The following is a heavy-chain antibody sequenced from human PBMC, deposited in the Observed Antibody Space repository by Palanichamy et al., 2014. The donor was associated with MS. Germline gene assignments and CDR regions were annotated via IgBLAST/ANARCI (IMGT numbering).Heavy chain of an antibody. V-gene: IGHV6-1*01. Sequence: QLQQSGPGLVKPSQTLSLTCAISGDSVSSNSAAWIWIRQSPSRGLEWLGRTYYRSKWYNDYALSMKSRITIKPDTSNNQFSLHLSSVTPEDTAMYYCARGYTDGVGSLGNWGQGTLVTVSS. D-gene: IGHD5-18*01. CDR1: GDSVSSNSAA. J-gene: IGHJ4*02. CDR2: TYYRSKWYN. CDR3: ARGYTDGVGSLGN.